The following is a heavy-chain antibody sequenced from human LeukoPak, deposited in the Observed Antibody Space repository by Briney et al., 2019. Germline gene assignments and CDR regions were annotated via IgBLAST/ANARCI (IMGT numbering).Heavy chain of an antibody. J-gene: IGHJ4*02. CDR3: ARYSRFEGNGN. Sequence: GRSLRLSCAASGFTFSSYAMHWVRQAPGKGLEWVAVISYDGSNKYYADSVKGRFTISRDNSKNTLYLQMNSLRAEDTAVYYCARYSRFEGNGNWGQGTLVTVSS. V-gene: IGHV3-30-3*01. D-gene: IGHD1-1*01. CDR2: ISYDGSNK. CDR1: GFTFSSYA.